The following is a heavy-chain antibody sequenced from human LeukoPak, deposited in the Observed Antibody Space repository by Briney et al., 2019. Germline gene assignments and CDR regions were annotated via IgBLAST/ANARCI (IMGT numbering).Heavy chain of an antibody. D-gene: IGHD3-10*01. CDR3: AVLTTLHIAVRPGDEYMDV. Sequence: GGSLRLSCATSGFSFSSYAFYWIRQAPGKGLEWLTLISYDGNDKYYADSVKGRFSISRDNSKSMVFLQMNSLRPDDTAVYFCAVLTTLHIAVRPGDEYMDVWGKGTSVTVSS. J-gene: IGHJ6*03. CDR1: GFSFSSYA. V-gene: IGHV3-30*04. CDR2: ISYDGNDK.